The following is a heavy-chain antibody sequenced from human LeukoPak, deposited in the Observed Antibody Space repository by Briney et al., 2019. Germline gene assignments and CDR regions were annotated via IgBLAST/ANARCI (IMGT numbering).Heavy chain of an antibody. V-gene: IGHV3-21*01. CDR2: ISSSSSYI. Sequence: GGSLRLSCAASGFTFSNYNMNWVRQAPGKGLEWVSSISSSSSYIYYADSVKGRFTISSDNAKNSLYLQMNSPRAEDTAVYYCARDACSTTNCYLAYWGQGTLVTVSS. D-gene: IGHD2-2*01. CDR3: ARDACSTTNCYLAY. J-gene: IGHJ4*02. CDR1: GFTFSNYN.